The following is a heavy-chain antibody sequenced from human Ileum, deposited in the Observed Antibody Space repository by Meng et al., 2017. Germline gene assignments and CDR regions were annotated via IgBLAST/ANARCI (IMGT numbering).Heavy chain of an antibody. CDR1: SDSVSRDSCA. CDR3: ARGWYSSGFHS. V-gene: IGHV6-1*01. D-gene: IGHD6-19*01. J-gene: IGHJ4*02. Sequence: VPPEHPRPGLFESPKLPSLPWTIPSDSVSRDSCAWNWIRQSPSRGLEWLGRTFYRSKWNDDFAESVKSRITITTDTSKNQFSLQLNSVTPEDTAVYYCARGWYSSGFHSWGQGTLVTVSS. CDR2: TFYRSKWND.